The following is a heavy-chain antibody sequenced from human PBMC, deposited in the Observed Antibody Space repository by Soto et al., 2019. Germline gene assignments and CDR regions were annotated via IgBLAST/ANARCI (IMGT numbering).Heavy chain of an antibody. J-gene: IGHJ4*02. D-gene: IGHD6-13*01. CDR1: GFSLGPSGVG. V-gene: IGHV2-5*02. CDR3: ARLYSSSWYERRSYYFDS. Sequence: SGPTREPTQTLTLTCTFSGFSLGPSGVGVGWIRQPPGKALEWLALIYWDDDKRYSPSLKSRLTITKDTSKNQVVLTMTNMDPVDTATYYCARLYSSSWYERRSYYFDSWGQGTLVTVSS. CDR2: IYWDDDK.